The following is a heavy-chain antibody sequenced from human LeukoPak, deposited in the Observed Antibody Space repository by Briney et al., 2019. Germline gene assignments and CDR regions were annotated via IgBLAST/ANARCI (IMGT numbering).Heavy chain of an antibody. D-gene: IGHD3-10*01. V-gene: IGHV3-48*03. Sequence: SGGSLRLSCAASGFTFSSYAMSWVRQAPGKGLEWVSYISSSGSTIYYADSVKGRFTISRDNAKNSLYLQMSSLRAEDTAVYYCARDRYYYGSGSYAYYFDYWGQGTLVTVSS. J-gene: IGHJ4*02. CDR2: ISSSGSTI. CDR1: GFTFSSYA. CDR3: ARDRYYYGSGSYAYYFDY.